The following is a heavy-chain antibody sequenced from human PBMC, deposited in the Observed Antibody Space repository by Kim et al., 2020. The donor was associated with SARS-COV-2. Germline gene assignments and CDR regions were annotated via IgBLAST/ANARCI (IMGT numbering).Heavy chain of an antibody. CDR3: AKVSPSSWTLNPDY. CDR1: GATFKNHY. Sequence: GGSLRLSCAVSGATFKNHYLNWVRQAPGKGLEWISGITPGGDTFYADSMKGRFTISRDNSKNTVYLQMNSLRSGDSAIFYCAKVSPSSWTLNPDYWGQGILVTVSS. V-gene: IGHV3-23*01. CDR2: ITPGGDT. D-gene: IGHD3-10*01. J-gene: IGHJ4*02.